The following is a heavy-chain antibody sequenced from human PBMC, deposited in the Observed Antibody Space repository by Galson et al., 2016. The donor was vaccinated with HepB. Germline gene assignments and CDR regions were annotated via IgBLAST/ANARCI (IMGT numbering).Heavy chain of an antibody. CDR1: GGTFSSFG. V-gene: IGHV1-69*13. D-gene: IGHD3-10*01. Sequence: SVKVSCKASGGTFSSFGYNWVRQTPGQGLEWMGGIVPIFDTANYAQKFQGRVTSTADESTSTAFMELNSQRSEDTDVYYCARSTVSGSYQFLDIWGQGTLVTGSS. CDR3: ARSTVSGSYQFLDI. CDR2: IVPIFDTA. J-gene: IGHJ4*02.